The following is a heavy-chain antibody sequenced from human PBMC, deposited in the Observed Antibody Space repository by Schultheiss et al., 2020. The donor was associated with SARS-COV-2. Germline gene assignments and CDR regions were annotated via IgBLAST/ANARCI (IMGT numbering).Heavy chain of an antibody. Sequence: GGSLRLSCAASGFTFDDYAMHWVRQAPGKGLEWVSGISWNSGSIGYADSVKGRFTISRDNAKNSLYLQMNSLRAEDTAVYYCARFGSAYSSSHFDYWGQGTLVTVSS. CDR1: GFTFDDYA. CDR3: ARFGSAYSSSHFDY. CDR2: ISWNSGSI. D-gene: IGHD6-13*01. J-gene: IGHJ4*02. V-gene: IGHV3-9*01.